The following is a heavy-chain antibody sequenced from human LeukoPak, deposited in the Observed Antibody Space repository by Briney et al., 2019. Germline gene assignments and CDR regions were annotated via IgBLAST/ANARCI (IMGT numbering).Heavy chain of an antibody. V-gene: IGHV4-38-2*02. CDR1: GYSISSGYY. CDR2: INHSGST. CDR3: ARRLAVAVGEDYFDY. Sequence: SETLSLTCTVSGYSISSGYYWSWIRQPPGKGLEWIGEINHSGSTNYNPSLKSRVTISVDTSKNQFSLKLSSVTAADTAVYYCARRLAVAVGEDYFDYWGQGTLVTVSS. J-gene: IGHJ4*02. D-gene: IGHD6-19*01.